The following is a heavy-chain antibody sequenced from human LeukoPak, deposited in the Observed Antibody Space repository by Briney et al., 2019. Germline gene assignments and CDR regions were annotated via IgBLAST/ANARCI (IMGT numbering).Heavy chain of an antibody. CDR3: ARDLRQQLVNNWFDP. Sequence: SETLSLTCTVSGGSTSRYYWNWIRQPPGKGLEWIGYIYYSGSTNYNPSLKSRITISIDMSKNQFSLKLYSVTAADTAVYYCARDLRQQLVNNWFDPWGQGTLVTVSS. CDR2: IYYSGST. CDR1: GGSTSRYY. V-gene: IGHV4-59*01. J-gene: IGHJ5*02. D-gene: IGHD6-13*01.